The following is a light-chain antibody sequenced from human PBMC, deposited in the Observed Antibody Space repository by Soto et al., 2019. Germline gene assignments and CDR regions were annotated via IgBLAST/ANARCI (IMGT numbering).Light chain of an antibody. CDR1: QSVSGY. J-gene: IGKJ5*01. Sequence: EIALPQPPGPPSLSPGDRATLSCWASQSVSGYLAWYQQKLGQPPRLLIYDAFNRAAGIPARFSGSGSGTDFTLTISSLEPEDFAIYYCQHRSDWPITFGQGTRLEIK. V-gene: IGKV3-11*01. CDR3: QHRSDWPIT. CDR2: DAF.